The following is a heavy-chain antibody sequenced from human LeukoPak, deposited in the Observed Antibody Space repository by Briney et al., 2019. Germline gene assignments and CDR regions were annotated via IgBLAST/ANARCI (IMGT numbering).Heavy chain of an antibody. J-gene: IGHJ6*03. CDR1: AGSISSYY. CDR3: ARTRMVRGVFPSYYYMDV. V-gene: IGHV4-59*01. Sequence: PSQTLSLTCTVSAGSISSYYWSWIRQPPRKGPEWIGYIYYSGRTNYNPSLKSQVPISVATSTKQFFLKLTSVAPTDTALDSCARTRMVRGVFPSYYYMDVWGKGTTVTISS. D-gene: IGHD3-10*01. CDR2: IYYSGRT.